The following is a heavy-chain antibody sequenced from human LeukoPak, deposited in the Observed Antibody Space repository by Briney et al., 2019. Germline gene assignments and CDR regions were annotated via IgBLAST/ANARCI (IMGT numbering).Heavy chain of an antibody. CDR1: GFTFRTYG. CDR2: IRYDSSDK. V-gene: IGHV3-30*02. CDR3: AKDLGYYYGSGSYFDY. J-gene: IGHJ4*02. Sequence: GGSLRLSCVASGFTFRTYGMHWVRQPPGQGLEWVAFIRYDSSDKCYADSVKGRFTISRDNSKNTLYLQMNSLRAEDTAVYYCAKDLGYYYGSGSYFDYWGQGTLVTVSS. D-gene: IGHD3-10*01.